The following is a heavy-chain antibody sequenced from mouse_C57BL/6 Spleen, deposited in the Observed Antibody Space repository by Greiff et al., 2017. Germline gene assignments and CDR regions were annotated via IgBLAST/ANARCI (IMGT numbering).Heavy chain of an antibody. D-gene: IGHD1-1*01. J-gene: IGHJ2*01. CDR3: ARDTTVGGDY. V-gene: IGHV1-64*01. CDR2: IHPNSGST. Sequence: VQLQQPGAELVKPGASVKLSCKASGYTFTSYWMHWVKQRPGQGLEWIGMIHPNSGSTNYNEKFKSKATLTVDKPSSTAYMQLSSLTSEDSAVYYCARDTTVGGDYWGQGTTLTVSS. CDR1: GYTFTSYW.